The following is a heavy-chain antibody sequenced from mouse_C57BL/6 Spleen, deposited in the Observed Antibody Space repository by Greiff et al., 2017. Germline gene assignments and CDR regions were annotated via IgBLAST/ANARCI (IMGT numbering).Heavy chain of an antibody. CDR2: ISSGGSYT. J-gene: IGHJ2*01. V-gene: IGHV5-6*01. CDR3: ARRGGNPYYFDY. CDR1: GFTFSSYG. Sequence: EVQLVESGGDLVKPGGSLKLSCAASGFTFSSYGMSWVRQTPDKRLEWVATISSGGSYTYYPDSVKGRFTISRDNAKNTRYLQMSSLESEDTAMYYSARRGGNPYYFDYWGQGTTLTVSS. D-gene: IGHD2-1*01.